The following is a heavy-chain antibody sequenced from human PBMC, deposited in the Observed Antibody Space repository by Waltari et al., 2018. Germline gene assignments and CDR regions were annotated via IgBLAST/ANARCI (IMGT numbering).Heavy chain of an antibody. Sequence: QVQLVQSGAEVKKPGASVKVSCQASGYPFTNYGISWVRKAPGQGLEWMGWFSVYNGNTNYAQKLQGRVTMTTDTSTSTAYMELRSLRSDDTAVYYCARGVPGSWPDYYFDHWGQGTLVTVSS. V-gene: IGHV1-18*01. CDR2: FSVYNGNT. CDR3: ARGVPGSWPDYYFDH. D-gene: IGHD3-10*01. CDR1: GYPFTNYG. J-gene: IGHJ4*02.